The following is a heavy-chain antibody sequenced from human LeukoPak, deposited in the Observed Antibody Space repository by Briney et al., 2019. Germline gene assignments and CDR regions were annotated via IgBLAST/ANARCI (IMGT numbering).Heavy chain of an antibody. CDR3: ARSYCGGDCAKDYFDY. V-gene: IGHV4-4*02. CDR1: GGXISSSNC. D-gene: IGHD2-21*02. Sequence: SETLSLTCAVSGGXISSSNCWSWVRQPPGKGLEWIGEIYHSGSTNYNPSLKSRVTISVDKSKNQFSLKLSSVTAADTAVYYCARSYCGGDCAKDYFDYWGQGTLVTVSS. CDR2: IYHSGST. J-gene: IGHJ4*02.